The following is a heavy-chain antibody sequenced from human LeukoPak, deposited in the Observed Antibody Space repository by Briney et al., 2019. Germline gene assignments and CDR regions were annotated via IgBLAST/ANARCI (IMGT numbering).Heavy chain of an antibody. CDR2: ISGSSGPT. D-gene: IGHD3-10*01. CDR1: GFTFSSYA. V-gene: IGHV3-23*01. Sequence: PGGSLRLSCAASGFTFSSYAMSWVRQAPGKGLEWVSAISGSSGPTHYADSVKGRFTISRDNSRNTLYLQMNSLRVEDTAVYYCAAVHYGSGSYYSYPDHWYFDLWGRGTLVTVSS. J-gene: IGHJ2*01. CDR3: AAVHYGSGSYYSYPDHWYFDL.